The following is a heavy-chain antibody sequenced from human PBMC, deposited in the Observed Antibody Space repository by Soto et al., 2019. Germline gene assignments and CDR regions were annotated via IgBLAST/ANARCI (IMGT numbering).Heavy chain of an antibody. CDR2: IYPGDSET. CDR1: GYRFATQW. Sequence: GESLKISCQGSGYRFATQWIGWVRQMPGKGLEWMGIIYPGDSETRYSPSFQGQVTISVDKSISTAYLQWSSLQASDTAIYYCERQAALEPADYWGQGTLVTVSS. CDR3: ERQAALEPADY. V-gene: IGHV5-51*01. J-gene: IGHJ4*02.